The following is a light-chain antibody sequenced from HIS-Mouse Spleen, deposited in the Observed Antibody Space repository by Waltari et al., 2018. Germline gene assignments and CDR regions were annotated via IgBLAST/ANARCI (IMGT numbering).Light chain of an antibody. CDR2: KDS. V-gene: IGLV3-25*03. CDR3: QSADSSGTYWV. CDR1: ALPTQY. Sequence: SYELTQPPSVSVSPGQTARITCSGDALPTQYAYWYQQKPGQAPGLVIYKDSERPAGIPERVSGSSSGTTVTLTISGVQAEDEADYYCQSADSSGTYWVFGGGTKLTVL. J-gene: IGLJ3*02.